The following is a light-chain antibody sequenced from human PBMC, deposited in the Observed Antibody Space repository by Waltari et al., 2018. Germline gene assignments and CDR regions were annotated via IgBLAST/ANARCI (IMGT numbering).Light chain of an antibody. J-gene: IGLJ7*01. CDR3: GTWDSSLSGAV. CDR1: SSNIGNNY. CDR2: ENT. Sequence: QSVLTQPPSVSAAPGQRVTISCSGGSSNIGNNYVSWYRQFPGTAPKLLMYENTERPSGIPDRVSGSKSGTSATLDITGLQAGDEADYYCGTWDSSLSGAVFGGGTHLTVL. V-gene: IGLV1-51*02.